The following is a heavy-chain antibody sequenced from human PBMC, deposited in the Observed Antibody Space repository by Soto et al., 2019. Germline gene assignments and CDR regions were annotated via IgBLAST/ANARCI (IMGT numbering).Heavy chain of an antibody. CDR3: ARDRFYYDSSGYYFGYYFDY. V-gene: IGHV3-48*02. J-gene: IGHJ4*02. Sequence: SLRLSCAASGFTFSAYTMDWVRQAPGRGLEWIAYISGDGSTTFYADSVKGRFTISRDKAKKSLYLQMNSLRDDDSAVYYCARDRFYYDSSGYYFGYYFDYWGRGTLVTVSS. D-gene: IGHD3-22*01. CDR2: ISGDGSTT. CDR1: GFTFSAYT.